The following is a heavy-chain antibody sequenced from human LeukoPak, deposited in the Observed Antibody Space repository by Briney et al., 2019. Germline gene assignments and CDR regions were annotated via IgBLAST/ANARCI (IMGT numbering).Heavy chain of an antibody. J-gene: IGHJ4*02. CDR3: ARNYGAILPLDY. Sequence: SVKVSCKASGGTFSSYAISWVRQAPGQGLEWMGGIIPIFGTANYAQKFQGRVTITADESTSTAYMELGSLRSEDTAVYYCARNYGAILPLDYWGQGTLVTVSS. V-gene: IGHV1-69*13. CDR1: GGTFSSYA. CDR2: IIPIFGTA. D-gene: IGHD3-10*01.